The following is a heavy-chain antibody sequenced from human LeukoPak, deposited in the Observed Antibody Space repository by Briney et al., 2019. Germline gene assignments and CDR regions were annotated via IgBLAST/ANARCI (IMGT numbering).Heavy chain of an antibody. CDR1: GFTFSSYW. D-gene: IGHD3-10*01. V-gene: IGHV3-7*01. CDR3: ARDSPYYYGSGSYSPYYFDY. J-gene: IGHJ4*02. CDR2: IKQDGSEK. Sequence: GGSLRLSCAASGFTFSSYWMSWVRQAPGKGLEWVANIKQDGSEKYYVDSVKGRFTISRDNAKNSLYLQMNSLRAEDTAVYYCARDSPYYYGSGSYSPYYFDYWGQGTLVTVSS.